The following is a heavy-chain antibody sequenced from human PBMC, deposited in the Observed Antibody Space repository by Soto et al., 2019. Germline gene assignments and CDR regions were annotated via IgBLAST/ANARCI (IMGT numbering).Heavy chain of an antibody. Sequence: SETLSLTCAVYGGSFSGYYWSWIRQPPGKGLEWIGEINHSGSTNYNPSLKSRVTISVDTSKNQFSLKLTSVTAADTALYYCARASTLFRPVLSYWGQGSLVTVSS. CDR1: GGSFSGYY. CDR3: ARASTLFRPVLSY. D-gene: IGHD1-1*01. V-gene: IGHV4-34*01. J-gene: IGHJ4*02. CDR2: INHSGST.